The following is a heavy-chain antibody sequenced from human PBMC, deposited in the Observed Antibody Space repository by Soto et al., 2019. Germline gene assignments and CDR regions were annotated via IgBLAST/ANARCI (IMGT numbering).Heavy chain of an antibody. D-gene: IGHD6-6*01. Sequence: SETLSLTCAVSGYSISSSNWWGWIRQPPGKGLEWIGYIYYSGTTYYNPSLKSRVTMSVDTSKNQFSLGLNSVTAVDTAVYYCTITRGDPQLHGLDYWAQGTLVTVSS. V-gene: IGHV4-28*01. CDR1: GYSISSSNW. J-gene: IGHJ4*02. CDR3: TITRGDPQLHGLDY. CDR2: IYYSGTT.